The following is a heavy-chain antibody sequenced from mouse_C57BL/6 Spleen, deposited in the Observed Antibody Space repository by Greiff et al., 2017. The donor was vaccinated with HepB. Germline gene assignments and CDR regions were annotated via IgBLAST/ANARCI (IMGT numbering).Heavy chain of an antibody. CDR2: IDPNSGGT. V-gene: IGHV1-72*01. CDR3: ALHYYGSSYDYAMDY. Sequence: QVQLQQSGAELVKPGASVKLSCKASGYTFTSYWMHWVKQRPGRGLEWIGRIDPNSGGTKYNEKFKSKATLTVDKPSSKAYMQLSSLTSEDSAVYYCALHYYGSSYDYAMDYWGQGTSVTVSS. CDR1: GYTFTSYW. J-gene: IGHJ4*01. D-gene: IGHD1-1*01.